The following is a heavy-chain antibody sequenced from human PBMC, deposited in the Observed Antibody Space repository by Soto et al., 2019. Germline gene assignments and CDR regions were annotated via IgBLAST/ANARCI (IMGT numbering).Heavy chain of an antibody. CDR3: AKDPSQLIRRCYGLDV. J-gene: IGHJ6*02. V-gene: IGHV3-30*18. Sequence: AGGSLRLSCAASGFTFSNYVMHWVRQAPGKGLEWVAVISYDGSNKYYADSVRGRFTISRDNSKNTLFLQMNSLRPEDTAVYYCAKDPSQLIRRCYGLDVWGQGTTVTVSS. CDR1: GFTFSNYV. D-gene: IGHD2-2*01. CDR2: ISYDGSNK.